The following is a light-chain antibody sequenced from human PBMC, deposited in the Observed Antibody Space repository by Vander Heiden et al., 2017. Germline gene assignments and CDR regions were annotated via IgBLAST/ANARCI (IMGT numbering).Light chain of an antibody. J-gene: IGKJ2*01. CDR2: GAS. CDR1: QSVSSSY. Sequence: PGERVTLSCRASQSVSSSYLTWYQQKPGQAPRLLIYGASTRATSIPARFSGSGSGTDFTITISSLQPEDFAVYYCQQDYNFTFGQGTKLEIK. V-gene: IGKV3D-7*01. CDR3: QQDYNFT.